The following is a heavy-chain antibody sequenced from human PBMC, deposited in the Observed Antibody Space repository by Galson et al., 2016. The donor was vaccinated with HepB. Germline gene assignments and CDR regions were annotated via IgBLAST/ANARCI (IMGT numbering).Heavy chain of an antibody. D-gene: IGHD1-1*01. Sequence: CAISGDSVSSNSAAWNWIRQSPSRGLEWLGRTYYRSNWYGDYAVSVRSRISIKTETSKNQFSLHLNSVTPEDTAVYYCARTYHWNYVMDGWGQGTTVTVSS. CDR2: TYYRSNWYG. J-gene: IGHJ6*02. CDR1: GDSVSSNSAA. V-gene: IGHV6-1*01. CDR3: ARTYHWNYVMDG.